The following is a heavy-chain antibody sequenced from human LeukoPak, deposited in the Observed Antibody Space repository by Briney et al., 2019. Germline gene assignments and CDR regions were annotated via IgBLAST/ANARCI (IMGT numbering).Heavy chain of an antibody. D-gene: IGHD3-9*01. CDR1: GYTFNTYD. CDR2: ISASNGNT. J-gene: IGHJ4*02. V-gene: IGHV1-18*01. CDR3: AREGAERYYDTLTGYYSLSFFDY. Sequence: ASVKVSCKTSGYTFNTYDISWVRQAPGQGLEWMGWISASNGNTNYAQKLQGRVSMTTDTSTSTAFMDLRSLRSDDTAVYYCAREGAERYYDTLTGYYSLSFFDYWGQGTLVTVSS.